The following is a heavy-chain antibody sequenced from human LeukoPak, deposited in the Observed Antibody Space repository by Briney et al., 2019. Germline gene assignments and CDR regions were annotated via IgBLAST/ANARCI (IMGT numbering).Heavy chain of an antibody. Sequence: ASVTVSCKASGYTFTGYYMHWVRQAPGQGLEWVGWINSNTGGTNSAQKFQGRVTMTRDMSTSTVYMELSSLRSEDTAVYYCARAARESYYDFWSGYISPYYYYYMDVWGKGTTVTVSS. CDR3: ARAARESYYDFWSGYISPYYYYYMDV. J-gene: IGHJ6*03. V-gene: IGHV1-2*02. CDR1: GYTFTGYY. D-gene: IGHD3-3*01. CDR2: INSNTGGT.